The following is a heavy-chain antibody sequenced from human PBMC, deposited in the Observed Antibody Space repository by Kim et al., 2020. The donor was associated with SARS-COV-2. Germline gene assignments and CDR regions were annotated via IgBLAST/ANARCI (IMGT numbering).Heavy chain of an antibody. Sequence: GGSLRLSCAASGFTFSSYAMHWVRQAPGKGLEWVAVISYDGSNKYYADSVKGRFTISRDNSKNTLYLQMNSLRAEDTAVYHCARDQGVPAALRYYYYYYG. CDR1: GFTFSSYA. J-gene: IGHJ6*01. V-gene: IGHV3-30*04. CDR2: ISYDGSNK. CDR3: ARDQGVPAALRYYYYYYG. D-gene: IGHD2-2*01.